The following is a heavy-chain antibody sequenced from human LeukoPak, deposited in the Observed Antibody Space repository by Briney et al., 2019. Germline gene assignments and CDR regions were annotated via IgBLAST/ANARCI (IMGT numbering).Heavy chain of an antibody. Sequence: QAGGSLRLSCAASGFTFSGSAMHWVRQASGKGLEWVGRIRSKTNSYATAYAASVKGRFTISRDDSKNTAYLQMNSLKTEDTAVYYCTSGVTPILSPFDYWGQGTLVTVSS. CDR3: TSGVTPILSPFDY. D-gene: IGHD3-3*01. V-gene: IGHV3-73*01. CDR1: GFTFSGSA. J-gene: IGHJ4*02. CDR2: IRSKTNSYAT.